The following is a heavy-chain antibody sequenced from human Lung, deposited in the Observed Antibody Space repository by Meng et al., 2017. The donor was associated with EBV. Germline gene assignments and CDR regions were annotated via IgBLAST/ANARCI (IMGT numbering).Heavy chain of an antibody. J-gene: IGHJ4*02. CDR2: INCYTSGT. CDR3: AREKSPGHFDY. Sequence: QVQLVKLGPEGKKPGASLCMFCRTSRYPFTDFFLHWVRQAPGQGLERLGTINCYTSGTAYARKFQGRITLTRDTSTTTVYMDLGSLGSDDTAFYYCAREKSPGHFDYFGQGILVTVSS. V-gene: IGHV1-46*01. CDR1: RYPFTDFF.